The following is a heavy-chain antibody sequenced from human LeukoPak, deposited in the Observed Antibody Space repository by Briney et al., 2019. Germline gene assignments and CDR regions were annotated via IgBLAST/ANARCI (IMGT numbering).Heavy chain of an antibody. CDR1: GFTFSSYG. CDR2: IWYDGSNK. CDR3: ARDKKDYDSSGYIDY. Sequence: GRSLRLSCAASGFTFSSYGMHWVRQAPGKGLEWVAVIWYDGSNKYYADSVKGRFTTSRDNSKNTLYLQMNSLRAEDTAVYYCARDKKDYDSSGYIDYWGQGTLVTVSS. D-gene: IGHD3-22*01. V-gene: IGHV3-33*01. J-gene: IGHJ4*02.